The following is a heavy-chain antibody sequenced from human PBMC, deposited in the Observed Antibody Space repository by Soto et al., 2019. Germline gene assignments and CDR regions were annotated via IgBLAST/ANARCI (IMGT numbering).Heavy chain of an antibody. V-gene: IGHV6-1*01. CDR3: ARVSVVPAAIGWFDP. CDR1: GDSVSSNSAA. Sequence: SQTLSLPCAISGDSVSSNSAAWNWIRQSPSRGLEWLGRTYYRSKWYNDYAVSVKSRITINPDTSKNQFSLQLNSVTPEDTAVYYCARVSVVPAAIGWFDPWGQGTLVTVSS. CDR2: TYYRSKWYN. D-gene: IGHD2-2*02. J-gene: IGHJ5*02.